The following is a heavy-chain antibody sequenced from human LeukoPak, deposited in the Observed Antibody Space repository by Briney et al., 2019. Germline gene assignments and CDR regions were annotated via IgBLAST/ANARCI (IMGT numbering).Heavy chain of an antibody. CDR2: INSDGSST. J-gene: IGHJ4*02. CDR1: GFTFSSYW. D-gene: IGHD2-21*02. Sequence: GGSLRLSCAASGFTFSSYWMHWVRQAPGKGLVWVSRINSDGSSTSYADSVKGRFTISRDNAKTTLYLQMNSLRDEATVVYYCARVSYCGGVCYSDYWGKGTLVTVSS. V-gene: IGHV3-74*01. CDR3: ARVSYCGGVCYSDY.